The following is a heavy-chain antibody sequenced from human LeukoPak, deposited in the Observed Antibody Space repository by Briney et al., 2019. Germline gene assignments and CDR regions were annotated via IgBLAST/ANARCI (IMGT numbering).Heavy chain of an antibody. CDR1: GFTFSSES. J-gene: IGHJ6*02. Sequence: GGSLRLSSAASGFTFSSESLNWVRQAPGKVLEWVSYISSSSSTIYYADSVKGRFTISRDNAKNSLYLQMNSLRAEDTAVYYCARDQPRGYSHYYYGMDLWGQGTTVTVSS. D-gene: IGHD5-18*01. V-gene: IGHV3-48*01. CDR2: ISSSSSTI. CDR3: ARDQPRGYSHYYYGMDL.